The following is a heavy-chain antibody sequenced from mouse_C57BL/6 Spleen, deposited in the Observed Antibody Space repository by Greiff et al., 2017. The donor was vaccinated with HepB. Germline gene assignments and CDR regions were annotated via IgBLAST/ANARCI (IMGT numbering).Heavy chain of an antibody. D-gene: IGHD1-1*02. CDR3: ARVSGGREGYFDD. CDR1: GYTFTSYW. V-gene: IGHV1-53*01. Sequence: QVHVKQPGTELVKPGASVKLSCKASGYTFTSYWMHWVKQRPGQGLEWIGNINPSNGGTNYNEKFKSKATLTVDKSSSTAYMQLSSLTSEDSAVYYCARVSGGREGYFDDWGQGTTLTVSS. CDR2: INPSNGGT. J-gene: IGHJ2*01.